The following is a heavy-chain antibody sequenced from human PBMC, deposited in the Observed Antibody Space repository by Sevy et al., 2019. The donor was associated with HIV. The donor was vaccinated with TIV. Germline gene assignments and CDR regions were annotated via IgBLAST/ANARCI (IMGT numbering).Heavy chain of an antibody. V-gene: IGHV3-21*01. J-gene: IGHJ4*02. CDR2: ISSTSAYI. Sequence: GGSLRLSCAASGFTFSSYRMTWVRQAPGKGLEWVSCISSTSAYINYADSVKGRFTISRDNAKNLLYLQMDSLRAEDTAVYYCAGAGLEISTWRSDYWGQGTLVTVSS. D-gene: IGHD1-1*01. CDR1: GFTFSSYR. CDR3: AGAGLEISTWRSDY.